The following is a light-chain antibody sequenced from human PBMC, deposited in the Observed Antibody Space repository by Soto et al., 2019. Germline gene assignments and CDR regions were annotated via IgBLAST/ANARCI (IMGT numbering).Light chain of an antibody. Sequence: DVQMTQSPSSLSASIGDRVTITCQASPDIKKYLSWYQQKPGRAPKLLIYGASNLEAGVPSRFSGRGYGTDFTLAISSLQPEAIATYYCQHYDNLPPFTFGPGTNV. CDR1: PDIKKY. J-gene: IGKJ3*01. CDR3: QHYDNLPPFT. V-gene: IGKV1-33*01. CDR2: GAS.